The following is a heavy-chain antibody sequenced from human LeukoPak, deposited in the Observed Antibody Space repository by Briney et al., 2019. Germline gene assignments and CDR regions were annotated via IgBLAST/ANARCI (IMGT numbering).Heavy chain of an antibody. D-gene: IGHD2-8*01. CDR2: IWYDGSNK. CDR3: ARSMLDYYYYGMDV. J-gene: IGHJ6*02. CDR1: GFTFSSYG. V-gene: IGHV3-33*01. Sequence: GGSLRLSCAASGFTFSSYGMHWVRQAPGKGLEWVAVIWYDGSNKYYADSVKGRFTISRDDAKNSLYLQMNSLRAEDTAVYYCARSMLDYYYYGMDVWGQGTTVTVSS.